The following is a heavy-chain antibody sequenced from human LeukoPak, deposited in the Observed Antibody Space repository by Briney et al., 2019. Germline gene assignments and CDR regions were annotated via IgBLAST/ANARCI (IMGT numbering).Heavy chain of an antibody. Sequence: PSETLSLTXTVSGGSISSSSYYWDWIRQPPGKGLEWIGSIYYSGSTYYNPSLKSRVTISVDTSKNQFSLKLSSVTAADTAVYYCASRHCSSTSCYTSWFDPWGQGTLVTVSS. CDR1: GGSISSSSYY. CDR2: IYYSGST. CDR3: ASRHCSSTSCYTSWFDP. J-gene: IGHJ5*02. V-gene: IGHV4-39*01. D-gene: IGHD2-2*02.